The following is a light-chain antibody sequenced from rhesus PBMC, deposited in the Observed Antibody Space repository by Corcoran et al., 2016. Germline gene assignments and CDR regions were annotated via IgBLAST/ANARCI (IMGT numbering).Light chain of an antibody. J-gene: IGKJ2*01. CDR1: QGISSY. CDR3: QQGYSTPYS. CDR2: YAN. V-gene: IGKV1-32*03. Sequence: DIQMSQSPSSLSASVGDRVTITCRASQGISSYLNWYQQKPGKAPKLPMYYANSLASGVPSMFSGSGSGTDYTLTINSLQTEDFATYYCQQGYSTPYSFGQGTKVEIK.